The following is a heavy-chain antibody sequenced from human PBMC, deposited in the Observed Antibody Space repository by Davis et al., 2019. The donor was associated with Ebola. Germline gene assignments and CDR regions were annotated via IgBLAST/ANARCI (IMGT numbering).Heavy chain of an antibody. CDR2: INAGNGNT. CDR3: ARDRGMVQGVVITDYFDY. CDR1: GYTFTSYA. D-gene: IGHD3-10*01. V-gene: IGHV1-3*01. J-gene: IGHJ4*02. Sequence: AASVKVSCKASGYTFTSYAMHWVRQAPGQRLEWMGWINAGNGNTKYSQKFQGRVTITRDTSVSTAYMELSSLRSEDTAVYYCARDRGMVQGVVITDYFDYWGQGTLVTVSS.